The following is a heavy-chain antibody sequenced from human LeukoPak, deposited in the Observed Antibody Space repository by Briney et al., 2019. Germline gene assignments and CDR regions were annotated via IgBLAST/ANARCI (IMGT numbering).Heavy chain of an antibody. D-gene: IGHD3-3*01. CDR3: AKDIGFWSGNAFDI. V-gene: IGHV3-7*03. CDR2: IKQDGSEK. CDR1: GFTFSNYW. Sequence: GGSLRLSCAASGFTFSNYWMSWVRQAPGKGLEWVANIKQDGSEKYYVDSVKGRFTISRDNSKNTLYLQMNSLRAEDTAVYYCAKDIGFWSGNAFDIWGQGTMVTVSS. J-gene: IGHJ3*02.